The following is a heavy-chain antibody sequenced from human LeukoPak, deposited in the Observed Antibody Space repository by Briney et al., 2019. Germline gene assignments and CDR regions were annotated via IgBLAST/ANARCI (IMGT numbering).Heavy chain of an antibody. J-gene: IGHJ6*02. V-gene: IGHV4-59*08. CDR3: ARQAPNFGSGLDA. Sequence: PSETLSLTCTVSGGSIRGHFWNWIRQAPGEGLEWIGYIYHNGNTDYKPSLKSRLSISVDTSKNQFYLRLSSVTAADTAVYYCARQAPNFGSGLDAWGPGTTVTVSS. D-gene: IGHD3-10*01. CDR2: IYHNGNT. CDR1: GGSIRGHF.